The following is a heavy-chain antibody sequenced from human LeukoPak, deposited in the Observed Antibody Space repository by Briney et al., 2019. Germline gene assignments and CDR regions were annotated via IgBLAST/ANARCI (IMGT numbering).Heavy chain of an antibody. CDR2: IIPIFGTA. CDR1: GGTFSSYA. D-gene: IGHD3-22*01. V-gene: IGHV1-69*06. CDR3: ASIRATMIDY. J-gene: IGHJ4*02. Sequence: GASVKVSCKASGGTFSSYAISWVRQAPGQGLEWMGGIIPIFGTANYAQKFQGRVTITADKSTSTAYMELSSLRSEDTAVYHCASIRATMIDYWGQGTLVTVSS.